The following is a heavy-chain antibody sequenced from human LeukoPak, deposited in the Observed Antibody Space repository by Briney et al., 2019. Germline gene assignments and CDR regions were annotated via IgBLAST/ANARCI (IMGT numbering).Heavy chain of an antibody. Sequence: PGGSLRLSCAASGFTFSTYPMHWVRQAPGKGLEWVAVMSFDGDSEYYADSVKGRFTISRDNSKNTLYLQMNSLRAEDTAVYYCAGGYYGSGSPYDYWGQGTLVTVSS. CDR3: AGGYYGSGSPYDY. J-gene: IGHJ4*02. CDR1: GFTFSTYP. CDR2: MSFDGDSE. D-gene: IGHD3-10*01. V-gene: IGHV3-30-3*01.